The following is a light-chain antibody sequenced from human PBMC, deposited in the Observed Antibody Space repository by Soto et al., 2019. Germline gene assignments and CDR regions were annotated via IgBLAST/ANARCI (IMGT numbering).Light chain of an antibody. J-gene: IGKJ1*01. Sequence: EIVMTQSPATLSVSPGERATLSCRASHSVSSSLAWYQQKPGQAPRLLISGASTRAAGIPGRFSGSGSGTQFTLTISSLQSYGFACYYCQHYNTWPWTVGQGTKVDSK. V-gene: IGKV3-15*01. CDR2: GAS. CDR3: QHYNTWPWT. CDR1: HSVSSS.